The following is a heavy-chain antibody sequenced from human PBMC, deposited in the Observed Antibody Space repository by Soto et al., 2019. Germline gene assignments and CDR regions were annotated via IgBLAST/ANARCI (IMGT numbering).Heavy chain of an antibody. CDR1: GGSISSGGYY. V-gene: IGHV4-31*03. Sequence: SETLSLTCTVSGGSISSGGYYCSWIRQHPGKGLEWIGYIYYSGSTYYNPSLKSRVTISVDTSKNQFSLKLSSVTAADTAVYYCARLIRDGYSDFEYWGQGTLVTVSS. CDR2: IYYSGST. CDR3: ARLIRDGYSDFEY. D-gene: IGHD5-18*01. J-gene: IGHJ4*02.